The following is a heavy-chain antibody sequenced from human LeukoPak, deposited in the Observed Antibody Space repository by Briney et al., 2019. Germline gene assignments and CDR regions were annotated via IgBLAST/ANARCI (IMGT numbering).Heavy chain of an antibody. Sequence: SETLSLTCTVSGGSISSSSYYWGWIRQPPGKGLEWIGEIYHSGSTNYNPSLKSRVTISVDKSKNQFSLKLSSVTAADTAVYYCARDGSLHTSGCLSPWGQGTLVTVSS. J-gene: IGHJ5*02. CDR1: GGSISSSSYY. V-gene: IGHV4-39*07. CDR3: ARDGSLHTSGCLSP. CDR2: IYHSGST. D-gene: IGHD1-26*01.